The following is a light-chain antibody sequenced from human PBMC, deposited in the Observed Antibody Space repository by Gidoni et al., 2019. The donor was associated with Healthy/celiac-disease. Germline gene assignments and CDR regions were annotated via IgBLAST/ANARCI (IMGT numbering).Light chain of an antibody. Sequence: IVLTQSPATLSLSPGERATLTCRASQRVSSYLAWYQQKPGQAPRLLIYDASNRATGSPARFSGSGSGTDFTLTISSLEPEDFAVYYCQQRSNWPFTCGPGTKVDIK. CDR1: QRVSSY. J-gene: IGKJ3*01. CDR3: QQRSNWPFT. V-gene: IGKV3-11*01. CDR2: DAS.